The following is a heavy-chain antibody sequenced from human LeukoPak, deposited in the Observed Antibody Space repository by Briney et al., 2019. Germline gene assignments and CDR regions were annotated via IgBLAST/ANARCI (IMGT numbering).Heavy chain of an antibody. D-gene: IGHD4-11*01. CDR1: GGSISSGSYY. CDR3: ARELDYSNYGYFDY. CDR2: IYTSGST. J-gene: IGHJ4*02. Sequence: TSETLSLTCTVSGGSISSGSYYWSWIRQPPGKGLEWIGRIYTSGSTNYNPSLKSRVTISVDTSKNQFSLKLSSVTAADTAVYYCARELDYSNYGYFDYWGQGTLVTVSS. V-gene: IGHV4-61*02.